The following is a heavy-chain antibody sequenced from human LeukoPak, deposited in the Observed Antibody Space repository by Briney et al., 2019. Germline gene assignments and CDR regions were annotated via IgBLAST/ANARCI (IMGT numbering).Heavy chain of an antibody. J-gene: IGHJ4*02. CDR2: ISYDGSNK. CDR3: ARLGHSLVAYYDILTGYESLDY. D-gene: IGHD3-9*01. CDR1: GFTFSSYG. Sequence: GGSLRLSCAASGFTFSSYGMHWVRQAPGKGLEWVAVISYDGSNKYYADSVKGRFTISRDNSKNTLYLQMNSLRAEDTAVYYCARLGHSLVAYYDILTGYESLDYWGQGTLVTVSS. V-gene: IGHV3-30*19.